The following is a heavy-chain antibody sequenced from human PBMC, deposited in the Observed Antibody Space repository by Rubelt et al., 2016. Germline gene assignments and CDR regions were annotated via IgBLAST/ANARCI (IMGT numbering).Heavy chain of an antibody. D-gene: IGHD3-10*01. CDR1: GYTFTSYG. CDR2: IRDYNGKT. V-gene: IGHV1-18*01. Sequence: QVQLVQSGAEVKKPGASVKVSCKASGYTFTSYGISWLRRAPGQGLDGWGWIRDYNGKTNKAPKLQGRATMTTDTSTSTAYMELRSLRSDDTAVYYCVGGEPADYWGQGTLVTVSS. J-gene: IGHJ4*02. CDR3: VGGEPADY.